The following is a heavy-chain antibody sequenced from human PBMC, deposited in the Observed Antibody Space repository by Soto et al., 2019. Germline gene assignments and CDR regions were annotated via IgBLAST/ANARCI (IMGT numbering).Heavy chain of an antibody. D-gene: IGHD3-3*01. CDR3: ARDSTIFGVVNTFDY. V-gene: IGHV3-33*01. CDR1: GFTFSSYG. J-gene: IGHJ4*02. Sequence: QVQLVESGGGVVQPGRSLRLSCAASGFTFSSYGMHWVRQAPGKGLEWVAVIWYDGSNKYYADSVKGRFTIYRDHSKNTLYLQMNNLRAEDTAVYYCARDSTIFGVVNTFDYWGQGTLVTVSS. CDR2: IWYDGSNK.